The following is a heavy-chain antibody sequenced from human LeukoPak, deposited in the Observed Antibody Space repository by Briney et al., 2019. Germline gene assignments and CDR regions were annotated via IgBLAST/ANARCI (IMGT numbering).Heavy chain of an antibody. V-gene: IGHV3-33*01. CDR3: AGLYGDYLDY. CDR1: GFTFSSYG. J-gene: IGHJ4*02. D-gene: IGHD4-17*01. CDR2: IWYDGSNK. Sequence: GGSLRHSCAASGFTFSSYGMHWVRQAPGKRLEWVAVIWYDGSNKYYADSVKGRFTISRDNSKNTLYLQMNSLRAEDTAVYYCAGLYGDYLDYWGQGTLVTVSS.